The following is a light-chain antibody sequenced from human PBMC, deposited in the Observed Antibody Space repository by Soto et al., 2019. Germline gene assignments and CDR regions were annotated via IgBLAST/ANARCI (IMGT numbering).Light chain of an antibody. J-gene: IGLJ3*02. CDR1: SSNIGAGYD. V-gene: IGLV1-40*01. CDR3: QSYDSSLSGSWV. CDR2: GNS. Sequence: QLVLTQPPSVSGAPGQRVTISCTGSSSNIGAGYDVHWYQQLPGTAPKLLMYGNSNRPSGVPDRFPGSKSGTSASLAITGLQAEDGADYYCQSYDSSLSGSWVFGGGTKLTVL.